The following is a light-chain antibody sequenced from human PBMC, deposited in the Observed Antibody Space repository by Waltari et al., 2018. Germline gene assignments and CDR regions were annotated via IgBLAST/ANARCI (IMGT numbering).Light chain of an antibody. CDR3: QQRIGWPPWT. V-gene: IGKV3-11*01. CDR1: QSVASY. J-gene: IGKJ1*01. Sequence: EIVLTQSPAILSLSPGERATLSCRASQSVASYLAWYPQKPGRAPRLLLYDASNRASGIPARFSGSGSGTDFTLTISSLEPEDFAVYYCQQRIGWPPWTFGQGTKVEI. CDR2: DAS.